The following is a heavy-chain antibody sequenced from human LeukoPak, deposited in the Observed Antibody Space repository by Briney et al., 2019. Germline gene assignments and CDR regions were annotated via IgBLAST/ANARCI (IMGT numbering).Heavy chain of an antibody. D-gene: IGHD6-19*01. Sequence: GGSLRLSCAASRFTFSSYSMNWVRQAPGKGLEWVSSISSSSSYIYYADSVKGRFTISRDNAKNSLYLQMNSLRAEDTAVYYCARDQYSSGWTDYYYYYGMDVWGQGTTVTVSS. CDR2: ISSSSSYI. CDR3: ARDQYSSGWTDYYYYYGMDV. J-gene: IGHJ6*02. V-gene: IGHV3-21*01. CDR1: RFTFSSYS.